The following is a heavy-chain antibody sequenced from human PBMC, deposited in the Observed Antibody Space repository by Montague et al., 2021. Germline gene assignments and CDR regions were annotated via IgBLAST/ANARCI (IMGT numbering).Heavy chain of an antibody. J-gene: IGHJ4*02. CDR1: GGSISSTSHY. CDR3: ARARITGTTTPLDY. V-gene: IGHV4-39*01. CDR2: FYSGGNT. D-gene: IGHD1/OR15-1a*01. Sequence: SETLSLTCTVSGGSISSTSHYWDWIRQPPGKGLEWIGTFYSGGNTYYNPALKSRVSISADTSNNQFSLKLHSVTAADTAVYFCARARITGTTTPLDYWGQGTLDIVSS.